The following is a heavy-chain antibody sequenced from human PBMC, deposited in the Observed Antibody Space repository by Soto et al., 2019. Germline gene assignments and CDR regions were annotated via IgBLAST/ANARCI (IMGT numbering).Heavy chain of an antibody. CDR2: ISYSDGSA. Sequence: GGSLRLSCAASGFTFSSYAMSWVRQAPGKGLEWVSGISYSDGSAYYADSVKGRFTSSRDNSKNTLFLQMNSLRAEDTAIYYCTKAHQVIRDWGQGTLVTVSS. CDR3: TKAHQVIRD. V-gene: IGHV3-23*01. J-gene: IGHJ4*02. CDR1: GFTFSSYA.